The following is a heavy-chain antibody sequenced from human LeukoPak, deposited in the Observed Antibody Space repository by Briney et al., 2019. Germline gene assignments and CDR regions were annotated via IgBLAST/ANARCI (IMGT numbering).Heavy chain of an antibody. Sequence: ASVKVSCKASGYTFTSYDINWVRQATGQWLEWMGWMNPNSGNTGYAQKFQGRVTMTRNTSISTAYMELSSLRSEDTAVYYCAREEGAAGEYGYWGQGTLVTVSS. V-gene: IGHV1-8*01. CDR2: MNPNSGNT. CDR1: GYTFTSYD. J-gene: IGHJ4*02. CDR3: AREEGAAGEYGY. D-gene: IGHD6-13*01.